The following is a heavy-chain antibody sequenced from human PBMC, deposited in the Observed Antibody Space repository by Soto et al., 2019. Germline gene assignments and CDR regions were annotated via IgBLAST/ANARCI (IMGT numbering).Heavy chain of an antibody. J-gene: IGHJ4*02. CDR1: GFTFSSYA. Sequence: PGGSLRLSCAASGFTFSSYAMSWVRQAPGKGLEWVSAISGSGGSTYYADSVKGRFTISRDNSKNTANLQMNSLRAEDTAVYYCARDPWAADYWGQGTLVTVSS. CDR3: ARDPWAADY. CDR2: ISGSGGST. D-gene: IGHD3-16*01. V-gene: IGHV3-23*01.